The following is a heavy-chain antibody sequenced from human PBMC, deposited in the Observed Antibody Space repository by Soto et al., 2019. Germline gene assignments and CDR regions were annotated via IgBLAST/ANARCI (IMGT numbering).Heavy chain of an antibody. CDR3: AKDKWGYSSSSSYGMDV. CDR2: IVYDGSNK. V-gene: IGHV3-30*18. J-gene: IGHJ6*02. Sequence: QVQLVESGGGVVQPGRSLRLSCAASGFTFSSYGMHWVRQAPGKGLEWVAVIVYDGSNKYYEESVKGRFTISRDNSKNTLYLPMNSLRAEDTAVYYCAKDKWGYSSSSSYGMDVWGQGTTVTVSS. CDR1: GFTFSSYG. D-gene: IGHD6-6*01.